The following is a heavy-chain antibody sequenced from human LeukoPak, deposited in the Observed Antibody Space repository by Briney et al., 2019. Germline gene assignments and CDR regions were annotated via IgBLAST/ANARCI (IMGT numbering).Heavy chain of an antibody. V-gene: IGHV4-30-4*08. CDR3: ARAPGSYGDYGPFDY. D-gene: IGHD4-17*01. Sequence: SETLSLTCTVSGGSISSGDYYWNWIRQPPGKGLEWIGYIYYSGSTYYNPSLKSRVTISVDTSKNQFSLKLSSVTAADTAVYYCARAPGSYGDYGPFDYWGQGTLVTVSS. J-gene: IGHJ4*02. CDR1: GGSISSGDYY. CDR2: IYYSGST.